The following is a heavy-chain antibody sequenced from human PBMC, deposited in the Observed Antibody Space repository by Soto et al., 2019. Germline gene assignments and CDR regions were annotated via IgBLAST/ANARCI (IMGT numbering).Heavy chain of an antibody. J-gene: IGHJ6*02. V-gene: IGHV5-10-1*01. CDR1: GYSFTSHW. CDR3: ARRISGPKEEYNAYYFYGLDV. CDR2: IDPSDSYT. Sequence: GESLKISCQGSGYSFTSHWITWVRQTPGKGLEWMGRIDPSDSYTNYSPSFQGRVTISADRSISTAFLQWSSLEASDTAIYYCARRISGPKEEYNAYYFYGLDVWGQGTTVTVSS. D-gene: IGHD1-1*01.